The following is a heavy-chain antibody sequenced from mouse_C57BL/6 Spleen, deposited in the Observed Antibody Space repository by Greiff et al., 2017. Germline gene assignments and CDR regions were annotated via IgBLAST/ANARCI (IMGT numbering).Heavy chain of an antibody. J-gene: IGHJ1*03. CDR1: GFTFSDYG. CDR2: ISSGSSTI. Sequence: EVKLVESGGGLVKPGGSLKLSCAASGFTFSDYGMHWVRQAPEKGLEWVAYISSGSSTIYYADTVKGRFTISRDNAKNTLFLQMTSLRSEDTAMYYCARMGYYGSSPYWYFDVWGTGTTVTVSS. CDR3: ARMGYYGSSPYWYFDV. D-gene: IGHD1-1*01. V-gene: IGHV5-17*01.